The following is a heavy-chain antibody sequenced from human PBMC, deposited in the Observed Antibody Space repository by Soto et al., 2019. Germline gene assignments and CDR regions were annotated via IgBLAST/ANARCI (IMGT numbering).Heavy chain of an antibody. CDR1: GYTFTSYA. J-gene: IGHJ5*02. CDR3: ARDISSRSLRNWFDP. D-gene: IGHD3-3*02. CDR2: INTNTGNP. Sequence: ASVKVSCKASGYTFTSYAMNWVRQAPGQGLEWMGWINTNTGNPTYAQGFTGRFVFSLDTSVSTAYLQICSLKAEDTAVYYCARDISSRSLRNWFDPWGQGTLVTVSS. V-gene: IGHV7-4-1*01.